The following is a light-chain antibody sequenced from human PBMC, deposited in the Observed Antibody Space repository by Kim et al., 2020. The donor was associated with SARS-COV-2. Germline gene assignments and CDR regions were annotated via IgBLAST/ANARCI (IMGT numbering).Light chain of an antibody. J-gene: IGLJ3*02. CDR2: RNN. Sequence: QTATITCTDISENVGSQGAAWLQHHQGHPPKVVSYRNNNRPSGISERLSASRSGKTASLTITGLQPEDEADYYCAAWDSSLSAWVLGGGTQLTVL. CDR3: AAWDSSLSAWV. V-gene: IGLV10-54*01. CDR1: SENVGSQG.